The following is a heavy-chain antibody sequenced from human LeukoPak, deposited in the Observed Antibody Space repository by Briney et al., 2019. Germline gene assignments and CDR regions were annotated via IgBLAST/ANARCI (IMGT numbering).Heavy chain of an antibody. J-gene: IGHJ4*02. V-gene: IGHV3-53*01. CDR2: IYSGGST. Sequence: PGGSLRLSCAASGFTVSSNYMSWVRQAPGKGLEWVSVIYSGGSTYYADSVKGRLTISRDNSKNTLYLQMNSLRAEDTAVYYCARSPVDDSSGYYSYYFDYWGQGTLVTVSS. CDR3: ARSPVDDSSGYYSYYFDY. D-gene: IGHD3-22*01. CDR1: GFTVSSNY.